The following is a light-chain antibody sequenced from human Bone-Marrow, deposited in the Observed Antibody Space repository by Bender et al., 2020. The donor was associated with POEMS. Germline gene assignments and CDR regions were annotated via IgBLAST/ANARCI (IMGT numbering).Light chain of an antibody. CDR1: SSNIGSNS. J-gene: IGLJ1*01. CDR3: AAWDDSLSGQNV. Sequence: QSVLTQSPSASGTPVQRVTISCSGRSSNIGSNSVNWYQQVPGAAPKLLIYSTYQRPSGVPDRFSGSKSGTSASLAISGLQAEDEADYFCAAWDDSLSGQNVFGTGTKVTVL. CDR2: STY. V-gene: IGLV1-44*01.